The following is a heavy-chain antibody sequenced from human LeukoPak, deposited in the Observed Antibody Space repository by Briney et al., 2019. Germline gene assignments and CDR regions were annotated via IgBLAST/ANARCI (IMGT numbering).Heavy chain of an antibody. V-gene: IGHV4-59*01. Sequence: PSETLSLTCTVSGGSISSYYWSWIRQPPGKGLEWIGYIYYSGSTNYNPTLKSRVTISVDTSKNQFSLKLSSVTAADTAVYHCARGDGLWFGELLSAFDIWGQGTMVTVSS. CDR1: GGSISSYY. CDR2: IYYSGST. D-gene: IGHD3-10*01. CDR3: ARGDGLWFGELLSAFDI. J-gene: IGHJ3*02.